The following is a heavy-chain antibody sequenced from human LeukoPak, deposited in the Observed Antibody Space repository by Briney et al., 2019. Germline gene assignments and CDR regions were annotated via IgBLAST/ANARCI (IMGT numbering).Heavy chain of an antibody. D-gene: IGHD3-3*01. CDR3: ARAPTESYYDFWSGIGYYYYMDV. Sequence: ASVKLSCKASGYTFTSYAMNWVRQAPGQGLEWRGWINTNTGNPTYAQGLSGRFVFSLDTSVSTAYLQISSPKAEDTAVYYCARAPTESYYDFWSGIGYYYYMDVWGKGTTVTVSS. V-gene: IGHV7-4-1*02. CDR1: GYTFTSYA. J-gene: IGHJ6*03. CDR2: INTNTGNP.